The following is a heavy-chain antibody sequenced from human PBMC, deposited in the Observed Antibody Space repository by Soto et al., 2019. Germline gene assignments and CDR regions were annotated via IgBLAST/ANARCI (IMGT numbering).Heavy chain of an antibody. Sequence: QVQLVQSGAEVKKPGASVKVSCKASGYTFTSYYMHWVRQAPGQGLEWMGIINPSGGSTSYAQKFQGRVTMTRDTSTSTVYMELSCLRCADSAVYYCARRTTGTMGGMDVWGQGTTVTVSS. CDR1: GYTFTSYY. CDR2: INPSGGST. J-gene: IGHJ6*02. D-gene: IGHD1-1*01. CDR3: ARRTTGTMGGMDV. V-gene: IGHV1-46*01.